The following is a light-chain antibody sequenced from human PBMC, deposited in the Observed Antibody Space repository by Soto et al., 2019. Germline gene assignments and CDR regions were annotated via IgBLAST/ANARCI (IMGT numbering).Light chain of an antibody. CDR1: GSNIGAGYD. Sequence: QSVLTQPPSVSGAPGQRVTISCTGSGSNIGAGYDVHWYQQLPGTAPKLLIYGNINRPSGVPDRFSGSKSGTSASLAITGLQAEDEADYYYQSYDSSLLFGGGTKLTVL. CDR2: GNI. CDR3: QSYDSSLL. J-gene: IGLJ2*01. V-gene: IGLV1-40*01.